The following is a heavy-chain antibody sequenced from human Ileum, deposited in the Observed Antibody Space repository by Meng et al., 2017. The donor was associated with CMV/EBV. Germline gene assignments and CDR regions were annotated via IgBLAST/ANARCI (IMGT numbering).Heavy chain of an antibody. CDR1: AFNFSNFW. J-gene: IGHJ6*02. D-gene: IGHD4/OR15-4a*01. V-gene: IGHV3-7*03. CDR3: AKSLTYFHYHGMDV. CDR2: IKQDGSER. Sequence: GESLKISCAASAFNFSNFWMTWVRQAPGKGLEWVANIKQDGSERYYVDSVKGRFTISRDNSKNTLYLQMDSLRAEDTAVYYCAKSLTYFHYHGMDVWGQGTTVTVSS.